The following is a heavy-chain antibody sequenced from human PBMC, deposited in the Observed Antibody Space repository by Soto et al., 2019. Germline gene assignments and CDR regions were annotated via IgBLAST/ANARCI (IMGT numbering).Heavy chain of an antibody. CDR1: GFTFSSYG. J-gene: IGHJ6*02. CDR3: AKDRVAVAQLFYYYYGMDV. Sequence: GGSLRLSCAASGFTFSSYGMHWVRQAPGKGLEWVAVISYDGSNKYYADSVKGRFTISRDNSKNTLYLQVNSLRAEDTAVYYCAKDRVAVAQLFYYYYGMDVWGQGTTVTVSS. V-gene: IGHV3-30*18. CDR2: ISYDGSNK. D-gene: IGHD6-19*01.